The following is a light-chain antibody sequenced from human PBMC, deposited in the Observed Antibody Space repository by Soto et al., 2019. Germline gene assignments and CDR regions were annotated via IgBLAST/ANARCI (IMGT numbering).Light chain of an antibody. Sequence: QSALTQPASVSGSPGQSITISCTGTSSDVGGYNYVSWYQQHPGKAPRLMIYEVSHRPSGVSNRFSGSRSANTASLTISGLQAEDEADYYCSSYTSDSTWVFGVGTKL. J-gene: IGLJ3*02. CDR2: EVS. CDR1: SSDVGGYNY. V-gene: IGLV2-14*01. CDR3: SSYTSDSTWV.